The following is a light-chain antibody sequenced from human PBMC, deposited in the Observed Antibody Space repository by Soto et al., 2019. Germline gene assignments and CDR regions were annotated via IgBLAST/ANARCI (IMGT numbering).Light chain of an antibody. Sequence: QSVLTQPASVSGSPGRSITISCTGTSSDVGAYNYVSWYQQHPGKAPKLMIFDVNNRPSGVSNRFSGSKSGNTASLTISGLQAEDEGDYYCCSYRSSSTYVFGTGTKVTVL. CDR1: SSDVGAYNY. CDR2: DVN. V-gene: IGLV2-14*01. J-gene: IGLJ1*01. CDR3: CSYRSSSTYV.